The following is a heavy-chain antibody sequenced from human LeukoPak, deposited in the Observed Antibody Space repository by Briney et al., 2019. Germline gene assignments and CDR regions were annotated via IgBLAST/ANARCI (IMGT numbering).Heavy chain of an antibody. CDR1: GYNFNNYW. V-gene: IGHV5-51*01. Sequence: KGGESLKISCKGSGYNFNNYWIGRVRQMPGKGLEWMGIIYPGDSDTRYSPSFQGQVTISADKSISTAYLQWSSLKASDSAMYYCARHQIVGATRSPFDYWGQGTLVTVSS. CDR2: IYPGDSDT. CDR3: ARHQIVGATRSPFDY. J-gene: IGHJ4*02. D-gene: IGHD1-26*01.